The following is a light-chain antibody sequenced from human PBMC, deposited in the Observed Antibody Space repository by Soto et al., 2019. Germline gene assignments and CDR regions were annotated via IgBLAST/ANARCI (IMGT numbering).Light chain of an antibody. CDR3: QQYNTYSPT. CDR1: ESISAW. J-gene: IGKJ1*01. Sequence: DIQMTQSPSNLSASVGDTVTITCRASESISAWLAWYQQKPGRAPKVLIFDASSLESGAPSRFSGSGSVTEFTLTISSLQPDDFATYYCQQYNTYSPTFGQGTKVDIK. CDR2: DAS. V-gene: IGKV1-5*01.